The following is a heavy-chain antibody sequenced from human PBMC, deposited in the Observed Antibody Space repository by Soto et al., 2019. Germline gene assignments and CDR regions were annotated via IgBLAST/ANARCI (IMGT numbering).Heavy chain of an antibody. CDR1: GGSFSGYY. D-gene: IGHD6-19*01. CDR2: TNHSGST. Sequence: PXETLSLTCAVYGGSFSGYYWDWIRQPPGKGLEWIGDTNHSGSTNYNPSLKSRVTISVDTSKNQFSLKLSSVTAADTAVYYCARGREQWLVDAFDIWGQGTMVTVSS. V-gene: IGHV4-34*01. J-gene: IGHJ3*02. CDR3: ARGREQWLVDAFDI.